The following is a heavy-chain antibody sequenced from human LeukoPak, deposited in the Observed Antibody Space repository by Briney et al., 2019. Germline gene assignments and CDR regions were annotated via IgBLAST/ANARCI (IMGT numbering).Heavy chain of an antibody. J-gene: IGHJ4*02. CDR3: TRGEDYVVEVTATTWTLFDY. D-gene: IGHD2-15*01. Sequence: GSSVKVSCKASGGTFSSYAISWVRQAPGQGLEWMGRIIPILGIANYAQKFQGRVTITADDSTSTAYMELRSLRSDDTAVYYCTRGEDYVVEVTATTWTLFDYWGQGTLVTVSS. CDR2: IIPILGIA. CDR1: GGTFSSYA. V-gene: IGHV1-69*04.